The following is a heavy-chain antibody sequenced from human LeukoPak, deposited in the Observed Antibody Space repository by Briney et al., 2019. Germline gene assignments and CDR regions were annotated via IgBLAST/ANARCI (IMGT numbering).Heavy chain of an antibody. V-gene: IGHV4-59*01. CDR1: GGSISSYS. CDR3: ARVRDSSGYYVDY. J-gene: IGHJ4*02. D-gene: IGHD3-22*01. CDR2: IYYSGST. Sequence: SETLSLTCTVSGGSISSYSWGWIRQPPGKGLEWIGCIYYSGSTPYNPSLKSRVTISVATSKNQFSLKLSSVTAADTAVYYCARVRDSSGYYVDYWDQGTLVTVSS.